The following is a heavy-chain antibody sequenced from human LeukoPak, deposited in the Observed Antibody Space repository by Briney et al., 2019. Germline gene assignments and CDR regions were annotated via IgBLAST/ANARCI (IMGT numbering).Heavy chain of an antibody. CDR1: GFTFSSYW. CDR3: ASCVAVPGLPDY. J-gene: IGHJ4*02. CDR2: INSDGSDT. Sequence: GGSLRLSCAASGFTFSSYWMYWVRQAPGKGLVWVSRINSDGSDTSYADSVQGRFTISRDNAKNTLYLQMNSMRAEDTAVYYCASCVAVPGLPDYWGQGTLVTVSS. V-gene: IGHV3-74*01. D-gene: IGHD6-19*01.